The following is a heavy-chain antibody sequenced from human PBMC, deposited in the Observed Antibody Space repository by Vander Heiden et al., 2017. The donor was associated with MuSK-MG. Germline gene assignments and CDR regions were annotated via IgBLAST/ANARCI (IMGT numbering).Heavy chain of an antibody. Sequence: QVQLQESAPGPVKPAETLSLTCSATGGSISNYYWTRIPHTAGKGLICVEHILSNWGTNYNPSLKSRLTMSVDTSKNQFSLRLSSVTAADAAVYYCAGLDYGDGRSGDFWGQGTLVTVSS. V-gene: IGHV4-4*07. J-gene: IGHJ4*02. D-gene: IGHD4-17*01. CDR3: AGLDYGDGRSGDF. CDR1: GGSISNYY. CDR2: ILSNWGT.